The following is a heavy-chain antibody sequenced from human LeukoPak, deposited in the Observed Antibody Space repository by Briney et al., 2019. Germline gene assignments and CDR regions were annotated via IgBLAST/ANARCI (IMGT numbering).Heavy chain of an antibody. CDR2: IYYSGST. D-gene: IGHD1-26*01. CDR1: GGSISSYY. CDR3: ARGHAQGWELLRYFDY. J-gene: IGHJ4*02. Sequence: PSETLSLTCTVSGGSISSYYWSWIRQPPGKGLEWIGYIYYSGSTNYNPSLKSRVTISVDTSKNQFSLKLSSVTAADTAVYYCARGHAQGWELLRYFDYWGQGTLVTVSS. V-gene: IGHV4-59*01.